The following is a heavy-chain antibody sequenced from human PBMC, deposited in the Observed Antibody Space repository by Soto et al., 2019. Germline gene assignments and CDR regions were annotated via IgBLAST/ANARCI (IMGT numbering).Heavy chain of an antibody. V-gene: IGHV3-30*18. D-gene: IGHD1-20*01. CDR2: ISSDGSNK. CDR1: GFTFSRYA. J-gene: IGHJ4*02. Sequence: QVQLVESGGSVVQPGRSLRLSCEASGFTFSRYAMHWVRQAPGKGLEWVAGISSDGSNKFYVDSVKGRFTISRDNSTNTLFLQMNSLKAEDTALYYCAKESPYNWKYHLDHWGQGAPVTVSS. CDR3: AKESPYNWKYHLDH.